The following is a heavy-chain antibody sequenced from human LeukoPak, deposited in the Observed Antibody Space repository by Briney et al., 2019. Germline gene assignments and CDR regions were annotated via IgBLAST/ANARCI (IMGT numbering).Heavy chain of an antibody. D-gene: IGHD3-9*01. CDR2: IYYSGST. V-gene: IGHV4-31*03. Sequence: SQTLSLTCTVSGGSISSGGYYWSWIRQHPGKGLEWIGYIYYSGSTYYNPSLKSRVTISVDTSKNQFSLKLSSVTAADTAVYYGARENYDILTGYLPGTNYYGMDVWGQGTTVTVSS. CDR1: GGSISSGGYY. CDR3: ARENYDILTGYLPGTNYYGMDV. J-gene: IGHJ6*02.